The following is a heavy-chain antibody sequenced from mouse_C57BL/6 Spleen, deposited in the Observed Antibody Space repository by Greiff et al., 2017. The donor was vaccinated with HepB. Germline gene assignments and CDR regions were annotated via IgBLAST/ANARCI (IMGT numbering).Heavy chain of an antibody. CDR3: ARSGAVVATDYAMDY. D-gene: IGHD1-1*01. J-gene: IGHJ4*01. CDR2: INPNNGGT. V-gene: IGHV1-26*01. CDR1: GYTFTDYY. Sequence: VQLQQSGPALVKPGASVKISCKASGYTFTDYYMNWVKQSHGKSLEWIGDINPNNGGTSYNQKFKGKATLTVDKSSSTAYMELRSLTSEDSAVYYWARSGAVVATDYAMDYWGQGTSVTVSS.